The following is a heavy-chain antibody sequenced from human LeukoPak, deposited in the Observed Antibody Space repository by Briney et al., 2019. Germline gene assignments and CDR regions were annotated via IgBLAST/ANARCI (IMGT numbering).Heavy chain of an antibody. CDR3: ARGPGGGNGWYIEY. CDR2: IFHTGGT. V-gene: IGHV4-34*12. D-gene: IGHD6-19*01. Sequence: SETLSLTCAVYGGSFSGYYWSWIRQPPGQGLEWIGEIFHTGGTNFNPSLKSRVTISVDKSKNQFSLNLSSVTAADTAVYYCARGPGGGNGWYIEYWGQGTLVTVSS. J-gene: IGHJ4*02. CDR1: GGSFSGYY.